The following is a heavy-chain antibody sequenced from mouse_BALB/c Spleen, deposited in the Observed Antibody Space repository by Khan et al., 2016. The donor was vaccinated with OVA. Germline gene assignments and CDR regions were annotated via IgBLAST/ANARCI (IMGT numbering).Heavy chain of an antibody. CDR2: IWGDGNT. CDR1: GFSLTSYG. J-gene: IGHJ4*01. V-gene: IGHV2-3*01. CDR3: AKDRGYYAVDY. Sequence: VELKESGPGLVAPSQSLSITCTVSGFSLTSYGVSWVRQPPGKGLEWLGVIWGDGNTNFHSALRSRLSISKDNSKSQVFLKLNSLQTDDTATYYGAKDRGYYAVDYWGQGTSVTVSS.